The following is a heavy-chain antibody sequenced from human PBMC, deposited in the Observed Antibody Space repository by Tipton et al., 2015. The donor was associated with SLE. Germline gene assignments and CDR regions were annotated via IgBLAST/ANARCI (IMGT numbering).Heavy chain of an antibody. Sequence: GLVKPSETLSLTCAVSGFYVSDGFYWGWIRQPPGKGLEWIGEINHSGSTNYNPSLKSRVTISVDTSKNQFSLKLSSVTAADTAVYYCASWGPIVYYYYYMDVWGKGTTVTVSS. CDR3: ASWGPIVYYYYYMDV. D-gene: IGHD3-16*01. J-gene: IGHJ6*03. V-gene: IGHV4-34*01. CDR2: INHSGST. CDR1: GFYVSDGFY.